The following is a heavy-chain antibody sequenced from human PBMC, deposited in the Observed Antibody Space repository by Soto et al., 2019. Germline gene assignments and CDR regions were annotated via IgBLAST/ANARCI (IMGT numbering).Heavy chain of an antibody. CDR3: EGVSIAVAGRSFDY. CDR2: ISYDGSNK. J-gene: IGHJ4*02. CDR1: GFTFGSYG. D-gene: IGHD6-19*01. Sequence: QVQLVESGGGVVQPGRSLRLSCAASGFTFGSYGMHWVRQAPGKGLEWVAVISYDGSNKYYADSVKGRFTISRDNSKNTLYLQMNSLRAEDTAVYYCEGVSIAVAGRSFDYWGQGTLVTVSS. V-gene: IGHV3-30*03.